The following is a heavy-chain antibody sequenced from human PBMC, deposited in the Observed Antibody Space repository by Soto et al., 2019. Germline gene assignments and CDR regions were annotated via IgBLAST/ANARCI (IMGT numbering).Heavy chain of an antibody. Sequence: ASVKVSCKASGYTFTSYGISWVRQAPGQGLEWMGWISAYNGNTNYARKLQGRVTMTTDTSTSTAYMELRSLRSDDTAVYYCAREKGGVVAATFGYYSYRAVGGKGTTVPVPS. CDR3: AREKGGVVAATFGYYSYRAV. CDR1: GYTFTSYG. V-gene: IGHV1-18*01. CDR2: ISAYNGNT. J-gene: IGHJ6*03. D-gene: IGHD2-15*01.